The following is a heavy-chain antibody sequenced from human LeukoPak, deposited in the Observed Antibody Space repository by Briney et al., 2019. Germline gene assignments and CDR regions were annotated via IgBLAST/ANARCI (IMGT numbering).Heavy chain of an antibody. Sequence: GGSLRLSCAASGFTFSNYWMHWVRQVPGKGLVCVSRINIDGTSTSYADSVKGRFTISRDNAKNSLYLQMNSLRAEDTAVYYCAKRSSIDYWGQGTLVTVSS. J-gene: IGHJ4*02. V-gene: IGHV3-74*01. D-gene: IGHD6-6*01. CDR2: INIDGTST. CDR1: GFTFSNYW. CDR3: AKRSSIDY.